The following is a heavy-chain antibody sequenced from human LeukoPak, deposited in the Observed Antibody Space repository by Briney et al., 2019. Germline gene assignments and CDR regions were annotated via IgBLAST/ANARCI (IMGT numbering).Heavy chain of an antibody. CDR3: ARLHCTGGSCYSYFVC. J-gene: IGHJ4*02. CDR2: MKGGGSEE. D-gene: IGHD2-15*01. V-gene: IGHV3-7*01. Sequence: GGSLRLSCAASGFTFSTYFMSWVRQAPGKGLEWVASMKGGGSEEYYVDSVKGRFTISRDNAKNSLYLQMNSLRAEDTAVYYCARLHCTGGSCYSYFVCWGQGTQVTVSS. CDR1: GFTFSTYF.